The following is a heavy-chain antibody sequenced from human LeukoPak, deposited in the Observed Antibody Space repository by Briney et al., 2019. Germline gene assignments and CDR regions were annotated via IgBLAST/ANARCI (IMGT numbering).Heavy chain of an antibody. Sequence: GGSLRLSSAASGFTFSSYSMNWVRQAPGKGLEWVSSIRSSSSYIYYADSVKGRFTISRDNAKNSLYLQMNSLRAEDTAVYYCARMMTTVTTIGWNWFDPWGQGTLVTVSS. J-gene: IGHJ5*02. CDR1: GFTFSSYS. CDR3: ARMMTTVTTIGWNWFDP. CDR2: IRSSSSYI. V-gene: IGHV3-21*01. D-gene: IGHD4-17*01.